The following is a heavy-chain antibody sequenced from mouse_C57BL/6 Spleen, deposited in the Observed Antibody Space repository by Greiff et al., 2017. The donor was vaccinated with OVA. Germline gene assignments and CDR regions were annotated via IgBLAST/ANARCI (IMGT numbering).Heavy chain of an antibody. Sequence: VQLKESGAELVRPGASVKLSCTASGFNIKDDYMHWVKQRPEQGLEWIGWIDPENGDTEYASKFQGKATITADTSSNTAYLQLSSLTSEDTAVYYCTILDSSGYVSYFDYWGQGTTLTVSS. J-gene: IGHJ2*01. D-gene: IGHD3-2*02. V-gene: IGHV14-4*01. CDR2: IDPENGDT. CDR1: GFNIKDDY. CDR3: TILDSSGYVSYFDY.